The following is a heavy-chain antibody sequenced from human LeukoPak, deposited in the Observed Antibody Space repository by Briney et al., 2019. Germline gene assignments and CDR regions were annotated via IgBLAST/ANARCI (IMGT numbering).Heavy chain of an antibody. CDR3: AKRIQSAMATGY. CDR1: GFTFSNSA. Sequence: HPGGSLRLSCAASGFTFSNSALSWVRQAPGKGLEWASDISGSGGSTYYADSVKGRFTISRDNSKNTLYLQMNSLRAEDTAVYYCAKRIQSAMATGYWGQGTLVTVSS. CDR2: ISGSGGST. D-gene: IGHD5-18*01. V-gene: IGHV3-23*01. J-gene: IGHJ4*02.